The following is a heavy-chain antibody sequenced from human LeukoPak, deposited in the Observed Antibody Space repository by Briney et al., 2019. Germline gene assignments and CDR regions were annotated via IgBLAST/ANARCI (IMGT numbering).Heavy chain of an antibody. CDR3: ARHGAVAGTYAFDI. Sequence: EPSETLSLTCTVSGGSISSYYWSWIRQPPGKGLEWIGYIYYSGSTNYNPSLKSRVTISVDTSKNQFSLKLSSVTAADTAVYYCARHGAVAGTYAFDIWAQGTMVTVSS. CDR1: GGSISSYY. D-gene: IGHD6-19*01. V-gene: IGHV4-59*08. J-gene: IGHJ3*02. CDR2: IYYSGST.